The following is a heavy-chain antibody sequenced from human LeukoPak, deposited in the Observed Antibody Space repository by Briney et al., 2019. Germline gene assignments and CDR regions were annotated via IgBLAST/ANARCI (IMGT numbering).Heavy chain of an antibody. CDR2: IIPILGIA. D-gene: IGHD6-13*01. J-gene: IGHJ4*02. CDR1: GGTFSSYA. Sequence: SVKVSCKASGGTFSSYAISWVRQAPGQGLEWMGRIIPILGIANYAQKFQGRVTITADKSTSTAYMELSSLRSEDTAVYYCAREEYSSSPYYFDYWGQGTLDTVSS. V-gene: IGHV1-69*04. CDR3: AREEYSSSPYYFDY.